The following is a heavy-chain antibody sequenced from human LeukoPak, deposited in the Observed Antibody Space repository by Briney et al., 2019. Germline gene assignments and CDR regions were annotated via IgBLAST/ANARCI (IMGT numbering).Heavy chain of an antibody. CDR1: GFTVSSNY. CDR3: ARTYQDANWFDP. Sequence: GGSLRLSCAASGFTVSSNYMSWVRQAPGKGLEWVSVIYSGGSTYYADSVKGRFTITRDNSKNTLYLQMNSLRAEDTAVYYCARTYQDANWFDPWGQGTLVTVSS. CDR2: IYSGGST. V-gene: IGHV3-66*02. J-gene: IGHJ5*02.